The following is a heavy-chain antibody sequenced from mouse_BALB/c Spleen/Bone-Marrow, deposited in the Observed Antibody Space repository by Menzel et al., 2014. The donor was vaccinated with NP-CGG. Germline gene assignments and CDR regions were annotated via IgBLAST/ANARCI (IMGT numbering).Heavy chain of an antibody. CDR1: GFSLTSYG. D-gene: IGHD1-1*01. J-gene: IGHJ4*01. CDR2: IWAGGST. Sequence: QVQLQQSGPGLVAPSQSLSITCTVSGFSLTSYGVHWVRQPPGRVLEWLGIIWAGGSTNYNSALMSRLSISKDNSKSQVFLKMNSLQTDDTAMYYCARGPYYEGAMDYWGQGTSVTVSS. CDR3: ARGPYYEGAMDY. V-gene: IGHV2-9*02.